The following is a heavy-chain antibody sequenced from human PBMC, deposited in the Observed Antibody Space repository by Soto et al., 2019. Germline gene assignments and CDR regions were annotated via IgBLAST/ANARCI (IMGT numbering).Heavy chain of an antibody. V-gene: IGHV4-59*08. J-gene: IGHJ5*02. CDR2: IYYTGST. CDR3: ARFFYTRSSYNWFDP. D-gene: IGHD2-2*02. CDR1: GGSIRSYY. Sequence: PSETLSLTCTVSGGSIRSYYWSWIRQPPGKGLEWIAYIYYTGSTNYNPSLKSRVTISVDTSKNQFPLKLSSVTAADTAVYYCARFFYTRSSYNWFDPWGQGALVTVSS.